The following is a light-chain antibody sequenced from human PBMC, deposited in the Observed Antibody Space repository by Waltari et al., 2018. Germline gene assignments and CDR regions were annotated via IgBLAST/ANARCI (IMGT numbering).Light chain of an antibody. V-gene: IGKV1-27*01. CDR1: QGISSY. CDR3: QKYNSAPWT. Sequence: RVTITCRASQGISSYLAWYQQKPGTVPNLLIYSASTLRSGVPSRFSGSGSGTDFTLTISSLQTEDVATYYCQKYNSAPWTFGQGTKVEIK. J-gene: IGKJ1*01. CDR2: SAS.